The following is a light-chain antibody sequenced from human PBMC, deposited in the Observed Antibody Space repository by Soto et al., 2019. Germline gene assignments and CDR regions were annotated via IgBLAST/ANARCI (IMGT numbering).Light chain of an antibody. V-gene: IGKV1-5*03. CDR2: EAS. Sequence: DIQMTQSPSTLSGSLGDRATISCRASQSINSCLAWYRQKPGEAPKLLIYEASNIGTGVLSGFSGSGSGTEITLTIIRLEPEDFAVYYCHQYGSSSPWTFGQGTKVDIK. CDR1: QSINSC. CDR3: HQYGSSSPWT. J-gene: IGKJ1*01.